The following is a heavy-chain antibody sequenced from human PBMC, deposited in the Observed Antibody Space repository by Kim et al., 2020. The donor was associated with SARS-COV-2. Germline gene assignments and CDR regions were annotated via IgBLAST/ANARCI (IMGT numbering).Heavy chain of an antibody. CDR3: ARPSLSSGYSSGWNYYYYGMDV. Sequence: GGSLRLSCAASGFTFSSYSMNWVRQAPGKGLEWVSSISSSSSYIYYADSVKGRFTISRDNAKNSLYLQMNSLRAEDTAVYYCARPSLSSGYSSGWNYYYYGMDVWGQGTTVTVSS. CDR1: GFTFSSYS. J-gene: IGHJ6*02. D-gene: IGHD6-19*01. CDR2: ISSSSSYI. V-gene: IGHV3-21*01.